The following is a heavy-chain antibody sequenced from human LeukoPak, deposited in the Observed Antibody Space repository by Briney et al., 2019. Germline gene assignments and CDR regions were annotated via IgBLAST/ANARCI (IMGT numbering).Heavy chain of an antibody. CDR2: IIPIFGTP. D-gene: IGHD3-22*01. Sequence: VASVKVSCKASGGTFSRNAISWVRQAPGQGLEWMGGIIPIFGTPNYAQKFQGRVTITADESTTTAYMELTSLRSEDTAIYYCARDAAIYDRRGYYFLWWGQGTLVTVSS. V-gene: IGHV1-69*01. J-gene: IGHJ4*02. CDR1: GGTFSRNA. CDR3: ARDAAIYDRRGYYFLW.